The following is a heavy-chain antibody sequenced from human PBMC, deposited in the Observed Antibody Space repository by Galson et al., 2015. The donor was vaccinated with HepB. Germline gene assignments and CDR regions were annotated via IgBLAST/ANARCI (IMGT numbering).Heavy chain of an antibody. V-gene: IGHV3-7*03. Sequence: SLRLSCAASGFTFSSYWMSWVRQAPGKGLEWVANIKQDGSEKYYVDSVKGRFTISRDNAKNSLYLQMNSLRAEDTAVYYCARDGDLYSGRRFDYWGQGTLVTVSS. D-gene: IGHD1-26*01. CDR2: IKQDGSEK. CDR3: ARDGDLYSGRRFDY. J-gene: IGHJ4*02. CDR1: GFTFSSYW.